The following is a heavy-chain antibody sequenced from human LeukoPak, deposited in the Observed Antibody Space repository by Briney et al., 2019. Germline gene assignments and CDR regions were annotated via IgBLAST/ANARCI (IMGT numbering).Heavy chain of an antibody. V-gene: IGHV1-69*05. J-gene: IGHJ4*02. Sequence: SVKVSCKASGGTFSSYAISWVRQAPGQGLEWLGRIISIFGTANYAQKFQGRVTITTDESTNTAYMELSSLRSEDTAVYYCARGNWDSSGWYYDYWGQGTLVTVSS. CDR2: IISIFGTA. CDR1: GGTFSSYA. D-gene: IGHD6-19*01. CDR3: ARGNWDSSGWYYDY.